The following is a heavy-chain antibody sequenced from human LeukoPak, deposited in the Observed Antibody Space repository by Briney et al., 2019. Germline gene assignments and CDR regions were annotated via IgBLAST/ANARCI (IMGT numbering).Heavy chain of an antibody. CDR2: IYYDGSNK. Sequence: GGSLRLSCAASGFIFSSYGMHWVRQAPGKALEWVAVIYYDGSNKYYADSVRGRFTISRDNSKNTLFLQMSSLRAEDTAVYYCARDTFYSSGVYGLDVWGQGTTVTVSS. D-gene: IGHD3-22*01. CDR3: ARDTFYSSGVYGLDV. CDR1: GFIFSSYG. J-gene: IGHJ6*02. V-gene: IGHV3-33*01.